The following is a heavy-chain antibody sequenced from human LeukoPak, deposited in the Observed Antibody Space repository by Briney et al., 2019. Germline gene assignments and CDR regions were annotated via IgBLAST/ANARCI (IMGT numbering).Heavy chain of an antibody. V-gene: IGHV4-4*02. CDR3: ARALYSSSWYRDAFDI. Sequence: PSETLSLTCAVSGGSISSSNWWSWVRQPPGKGLEWIGEIYHSGSTNYNPSHKSRVTISVDKSKNQFSLKLSSVTAADTAVYYCARALYSSSWYRDAFDIWGQGTMVTVSS. CDR1: GGSISSSNW. CDR2: IYHSGST. J-gene: IGHJ3*02. D-gene: IGHD6-13*01.